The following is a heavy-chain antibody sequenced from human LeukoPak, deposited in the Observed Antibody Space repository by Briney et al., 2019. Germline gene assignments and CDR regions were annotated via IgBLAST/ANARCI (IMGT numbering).Heavy chain of an antibody. CDR1: GYIFRNYG. V-gene: IGHV1-18*01. CDR2: ISGYNGNT. Sequence: ASVKVSCKASGYIFRNYGINWVRQAPGQGLEWMGWISGYNGNTNYAQKLQGRVTMTRDMSTSTVYMELSSLRSEDTAVYYCARGGGSYYDYWGQGTLVTVSS. D-gene: IGHD1-26*01. J-gene: IGHJ4*02. CDR3: ARGGGSYYDY.